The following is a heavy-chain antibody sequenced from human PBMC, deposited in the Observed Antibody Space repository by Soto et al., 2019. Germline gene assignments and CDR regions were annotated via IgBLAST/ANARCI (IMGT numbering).Heavy chain of an antibody. J-gene: IGHJ4*02. Sequence: EVQLLQSGGGLVQPVGSLRLSCAASGFVVSSNYMTWVRQAPGKGLEWVSLIYSGGSTHYADSVKGRFTISRDSSKNTLYLQMNSLRAEDTAVYYCASRIAGAGWGQGTLVTVSS. CDR1: GFVVSSNY. V-gene: IGHV3-66*01. CDR3: ASRIAGAG. D-gene: IGHD6-19*01. CDR2: IYSGGST.